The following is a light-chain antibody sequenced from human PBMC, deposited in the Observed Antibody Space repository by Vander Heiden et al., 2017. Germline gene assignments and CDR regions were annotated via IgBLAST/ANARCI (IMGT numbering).Light chain of an antibody. J-gene: IGKJ4*01. CDR1: QDISNY. CDR3: QQYDKLPPLT. V-gene: IGKV1-33*01. Sequence: DIQMTQSPSSLSASVGDRVTITCQASQDISNYLNWYQQKPGKAPKLLIYDASNLETGVPSRFSGSGYGTDFTFTISSLQPEDIATYYCQQYDKLPPLTFGGGTKVEIK. CDR2: DAS.